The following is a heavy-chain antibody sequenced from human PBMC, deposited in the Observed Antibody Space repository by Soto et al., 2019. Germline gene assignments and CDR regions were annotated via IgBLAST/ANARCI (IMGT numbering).Heavy chain of an antibody. CDR2: IYYSGST. D-gene: IGHD3-10*01. CDR3: XISGYYGSGSYEDYFDY. CDR1: GGSISSSSYY. Sequence: PSETLSLTCTVSGGSISSSSYYWGWIRQPPGKGLEWIGSIYYSGSTYYNPSLKSRVTISVDTSKSQFSLKLSSVTAADTAVYYCXISGYYGSGSYEDYFDYWGQGTLVTVSS. V-gene: IGHV4-39*01. J-gene: IGHJ4*02.